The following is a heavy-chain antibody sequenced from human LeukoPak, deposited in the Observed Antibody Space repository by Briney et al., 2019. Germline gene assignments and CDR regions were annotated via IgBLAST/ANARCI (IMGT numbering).Heavy chain of an antibody. D-gene: IGHD6-13*01. CDR1: GGSFSGYY. J-gene: IGHJ6*03. CDR2: INHSGST. Sequence: SETLSLTCAVYGGSFSGYYWSWIRQPPGKGLEWIGEINHSGSTNYNPSLKSRDTISVDTSKNQFSLKLSSVTAADTAVYYCARSSSWPYYYYYYMDVWGKGTTVTVSS. CDR3: ARSSSWPYYYYYYMDV. V-gene: IGHV4-34*01.